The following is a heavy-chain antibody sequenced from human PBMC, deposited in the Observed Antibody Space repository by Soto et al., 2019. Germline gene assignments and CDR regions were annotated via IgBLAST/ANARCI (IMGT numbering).Heavy chain of an antibody. Sequence: QVQLVESGGGVVQPGRSLRLYCAASGFTFSNYGMHWVRQAPGKGLEWVAGISYDGSKKYYADSVKGRFTISRDNSKNTLDLQMNSLRAEDTAVYYCAKDNTDCISTSCFSGYYAMDVWGQGTTVTVS. J-gene: IGHJ6*02. D-gene: IGHD2-2*01. CDR2: ISYDGSKK. CDR1: GFTFSNYG. V-gene: IGHV3-30*18. CDR3: AKDNTDCISTSCFSGYYAMDV.